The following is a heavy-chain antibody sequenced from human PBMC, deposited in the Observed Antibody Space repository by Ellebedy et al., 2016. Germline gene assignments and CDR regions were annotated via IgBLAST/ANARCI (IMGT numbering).Heavy chain of an antibody. CDR1: GLSLSNFF. CDR2: LSGDGTTT. V-gene: IGHV3-23*01. D-gene: IGHD4-17*01. J-gene: IGHJ4*02. CDR3: YYGHFSGF. Sequence: GESLKISXTASGLSLSNFFMSWIRQAPGKGLAWVSTLSGDGTTTYFADSVKGRFTISKDNFRNTVYLQMNSLRTEDTAVYYCYYGHFSGFWGQGTLVTVSS.